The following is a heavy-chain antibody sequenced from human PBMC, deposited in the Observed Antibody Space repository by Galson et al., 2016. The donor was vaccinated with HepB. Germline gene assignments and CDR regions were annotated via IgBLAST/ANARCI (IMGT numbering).Heavy chain of an antibody. Sequence: SLRLSCAASGFTFSNYDMSWVRQAPGKGLEWVSGIRGSGTSTYYADSVKGRFTISRDNSKNTLYLQMNSLRAEDTAVYYCAKGARTGATNSYYYGMDVWGQGTTVTSP. V-gene: IGHV3-23*01. CDR2: IRGSGTST. J-gene: IGHJ6*02. CDR1: GFTFSNYD. D-gene: IGHD1-1*01. CDR3: AKGARTGATNSYYYGMDV.